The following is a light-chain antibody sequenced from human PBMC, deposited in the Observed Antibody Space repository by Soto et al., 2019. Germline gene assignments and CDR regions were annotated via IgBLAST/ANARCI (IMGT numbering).Light chain of an antibody. V-gene: IGKV3-11*01. CDR3: QQRSNWPLIT. CDR1: QSVSSY. J-gene: IGKJ5*01. Sequence: EIVLTQSPATLSLSPGERATLSCRASQSVSSYLAWYQQKPGQAPRLLIYDASNRATGIPARFSGSGSGTDFSLTISSLEPEDCAVYYCQQRSNWPLITLGQGNDWR. CDR2: DAS.